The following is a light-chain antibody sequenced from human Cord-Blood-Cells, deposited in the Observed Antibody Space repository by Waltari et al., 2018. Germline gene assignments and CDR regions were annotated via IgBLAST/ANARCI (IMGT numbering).Light chain of an antibody. J-gene: IGLJ3*02. CDR2: EGS. Sequence: QSALTQPASVSGSPGQSLTISCTGTSSDVGGYNYVSWYQHHPGKAPKLMIYEGSKRPSGVSNRFSGSKSGNTASLTISGLQAEDEADYYCSSYTSSSTWVFGGGTKLTVL. CDR1: SSDVGGYNY. CDR3: SSYTSSSTWV. V-gene: IGLV2-14*01.